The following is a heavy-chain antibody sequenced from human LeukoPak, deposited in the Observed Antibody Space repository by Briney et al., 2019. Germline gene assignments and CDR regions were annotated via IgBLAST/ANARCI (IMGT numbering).Heavy chain of an antibody. Sequence: GASVKVSCKASGYTFTSYGISWVRQAPGQRLEWMGWISAYNGNTNYAQKLQGRVTMTTGTSTSTAYMELRSLRSDDTAVYYCARAYCSSTSCYRIPVYYYYYMDVWGKGTTVTVSS. D-gene: IGHD2-2*01. CDR1: GYTFTSYG. CDR3: ARAYCSSTSCYRIPVYYYYYMDV. V-gene: IGHV1-18*01. CDR2: ISAYNGNT. J-gene: IGHJ6*03.